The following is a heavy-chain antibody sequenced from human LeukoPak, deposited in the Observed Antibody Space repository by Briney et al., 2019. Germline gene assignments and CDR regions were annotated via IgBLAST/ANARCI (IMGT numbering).Heavy chain of an antibody. Sequence: QPSETLSLTCAVYGGSFSGYYWSWIRQPPGKGLEWIGEINHSGSTNYNPSLKSRVTISVDTSKNQFSLKLSSVTAADTAVYYCARLRYSYVDYWGQGTLVTVSS. V-gene: IGHV4-34*01. CDR1: GGSFSGYY. D-gene: IGHD5-18*01. J-gene: IGHJ4*02. CDR2: INHSGST. CDR3: ARLRYSYVDY.